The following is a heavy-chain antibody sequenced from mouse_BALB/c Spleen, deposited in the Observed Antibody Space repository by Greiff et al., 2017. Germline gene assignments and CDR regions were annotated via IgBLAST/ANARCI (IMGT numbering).Heavy chain of an antibody. J-gene: IGHJ3*01. V-gene: IGHV3-2*02. D-gene: IGHD2-4*01. Sequence: EVQLQESGPGLVKPSQSLSLTCTVTGYSITSDYAWNWIRQFPGNKLEWMGYISYSGSTSYNPSLKSRISITRDTSKNQFFLQLNSVTTEDTATYYCARTLSTMITTTHLFAYWGQGTLVTVSA. CDR2: ISYSGST. CDR1: GYSITSDYA. CDR3: ARTLSTMITTTHLFAY.